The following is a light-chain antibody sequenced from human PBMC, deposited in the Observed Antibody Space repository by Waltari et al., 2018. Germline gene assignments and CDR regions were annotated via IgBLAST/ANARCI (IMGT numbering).Light chain of an antibody. CDR1: QGIKTW. Sequence: QKTQSPSTLSASEGDRITITCRASQGIKTWLAWYQQKPGKAQKLLIHRASTLETGVPSRFSGSRSGTEFTLTISSLQPEDFATYYCQQYNSYSTFGPGTRVDIK. CDR3: QQYNSYST. CDR2: RAS. J-gene: IGKJ3*01. V-gene: IGKV1-5*03.